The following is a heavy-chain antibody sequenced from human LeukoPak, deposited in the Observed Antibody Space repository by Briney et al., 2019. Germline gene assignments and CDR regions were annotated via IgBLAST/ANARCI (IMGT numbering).Heavy chain of an antibody. CDR3: ARSPRYDSSGYYP. CDR1: GFTLSSYW. J-gene: IGHJ5*02. D-gene: IGHD3-22*01. V-gene: IGHV3-7*01. Sequence: GGSLRLSCAASGFTLSSYWMSWVRQAPGKRLEWVANIKQDGSEKYYVDSVKGRFTISRDNAKNSLYLQMNSLRAEDTAVYYCARSPRYDSSGYYPWGQGTLVTVSS. CDR2: IKQDGSEK.